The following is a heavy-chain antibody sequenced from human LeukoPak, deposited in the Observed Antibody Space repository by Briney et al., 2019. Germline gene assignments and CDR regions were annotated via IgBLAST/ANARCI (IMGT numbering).Heavy chain of an antibody. CDR2: IIPILGIA. D-gene: IGHD3-22*01. CDR3: ARSAYYYDSSGYYFDY. Sequence: ASVKVSCKASGGTSSSYAISWVRQAPGQGLEWMGRIIPILGIANYAQKFQGRVTITADKSTSTAYMELSSLRSEDTAVYYCARSAYYYDSSGYYFDYWGQGTLVTVSS. J-gene: IGHJ4*02. V-gene: IGHV1-69*04. CDR1: GGTSSSYA.